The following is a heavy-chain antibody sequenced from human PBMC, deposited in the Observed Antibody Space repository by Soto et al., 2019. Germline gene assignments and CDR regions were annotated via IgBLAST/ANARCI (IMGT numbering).Heavy chain of an antibody. Sequence: PGQGLEWMGRIIPILGIANYAQKFQGRVTITADKSTSTAYMELSSLRSEDTAVYYCASTYYYGSGSPPPDAFDIWGQGTMVTVSS. V-gene: IGHV1-69*02. CDR3: ASTYYYGSGSPPPDAFDI. D-gene: IGHD3-10*01. CDR2: IIPILGIA. J-gene: IGHJ3*02.